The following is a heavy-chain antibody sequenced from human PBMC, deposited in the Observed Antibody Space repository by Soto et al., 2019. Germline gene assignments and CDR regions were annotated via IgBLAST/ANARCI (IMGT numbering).Heavy chain of an antibody. CDR3: AKDPLWGQWLEYGYLDQ. V-gene: IGHV3-23*01. J-gene: IGHJ5*02. CDR1: GLTFSSYA. D-gene: IGHD6-19*01. Sequence: EVQLLESGGGLVQPGGSLRLSCAASGLTFSSYAMSWVRQAPGRGLEGVAVISNTGLTTHYADSVKGRFTISRDNSKRTVYLQMNSLRVDDTAVYFCAKDPLWGQWLEYGYLDQWGQGNLVTVSS. CDR2: ISNTGLTT.